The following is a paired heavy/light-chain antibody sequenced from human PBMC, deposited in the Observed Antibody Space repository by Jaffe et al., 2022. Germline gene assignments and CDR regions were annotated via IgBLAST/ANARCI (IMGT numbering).Light chain of an antibody. V-gene: IGLV9-49*01. CDR2: VGTGGIVG. Sequence: QPVLTQPPSASASLGASVTLTCTLSSGYSNYKVDWYQQRPGKGPRFVMRVGTGGIVGSKGDGIPDRFSVLGSGLNRYLTIKNIQEEDESDYHCGADHGSGSNFSWVFGGGTKLTVL. CDR3: GADHGSGSNFSWV. CDR1: SGYSNYK. J-gene: IGLJ3*02.
Heavy chain of an antibody. CDR2: INPNSGGT. J-gene: IGHJ5*02. D-gene: IGHD6-13*01. CDR1: GYTFTGYY. CDR3: ARIRTRAAAGIRVPLGWFDP. Sequence: QVQLVQSGAEVKKPGASVKVSCKASGYTFTGYYMHWVRQAPGQGLEWMGWINPNSGGTNYAQKFQGRVTMTRDTSISTAYMELSRLRSDDTAVYYCARIRTRAAAGIRVPLGWFDPWGQGTLVTVSS. V-gene: IGHV1-2*02.